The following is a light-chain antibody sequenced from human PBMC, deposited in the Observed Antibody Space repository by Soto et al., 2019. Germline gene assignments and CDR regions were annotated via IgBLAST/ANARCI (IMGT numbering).Light chain of an antibody. CDR2: GAS. J-gene: IGKJ5*01. V-gene: IGKV3-20*01. CDR1: QSVSSSF. Sequence: EIVLAQPPGTLSLSPGERATLSCRASQSVSSSFLAWYQKKPGQAPRLLIYGASSRATGIPDRFSGSGSGTDFTLTITRLEPEDFAVYYCQQYGSSPPTFGQGTRLDIK. CDR3: QQYGSSPPT.